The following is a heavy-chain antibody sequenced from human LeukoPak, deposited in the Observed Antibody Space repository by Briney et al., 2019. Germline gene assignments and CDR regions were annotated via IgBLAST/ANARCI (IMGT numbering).Heavy chain of an antibody. D-gene: IGHD4-4*01. J-gene: IGHJ4*02. V-gene: IGHV3-30-3*01. CDR2: ISYDGSNK. CDR1: GFTFSSYA. CDR3: AIDRSRATVSTFDY. Sequence: GGSLRLSCAASGFTFSSYAMHWVRQAPGKGLEWVAVISYDGSNKYYADSVKGRFTISKDNSKNTLYLQMNSLRAEDTAVYYCAIDRSRATVSTFDYWGQGTLVTVSS.